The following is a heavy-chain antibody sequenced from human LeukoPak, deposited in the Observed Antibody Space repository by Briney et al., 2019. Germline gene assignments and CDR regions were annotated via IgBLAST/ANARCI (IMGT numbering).Heavy chain of an antibody. CDR2: ISGSGVSA. CDR3: AKDLNPFGELSKQLIY. CDR1: GFTFSSYA. Sequence: PGGSLRLSCTASGFTFSSYAMSWVRLAPGKGLEWVSAISGSGVSAYYADSVKGRFTISRDNSKNTLYLQMNSLRAEDTAVYYCAKDLNPFGELSKQLIYWGQGTLVTVSS. D-gene: IGHD3-10*01. V-gene: IGHV3-23*01. J-gene: IGHJ4*02.